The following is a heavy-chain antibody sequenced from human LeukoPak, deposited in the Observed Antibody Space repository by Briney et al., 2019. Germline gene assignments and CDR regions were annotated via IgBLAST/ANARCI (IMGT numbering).Heavy chain of an antibody. CDR2: IYTSGST. CDR1: GGSISSYY. V-gene: IGHV4-59*08. J-gene: IGHJ3*02. Sequence: SETLSLTCTVSGGSISSYYWSWIRQPPGKGLEWIGYIYTSGSTNYNPSLKSRVTISVDTSKNQFSLKLSSVTAADTAVYYCARHRIVGARAALDIWGQGTMVTVSS. CDR3: ARHRIVGARAALDI. D-gene: IGHD1-26*01.